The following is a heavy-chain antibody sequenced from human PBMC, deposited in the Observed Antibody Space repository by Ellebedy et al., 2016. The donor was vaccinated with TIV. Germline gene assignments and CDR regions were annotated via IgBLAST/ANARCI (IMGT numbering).Heavy chain of an antibody. CDR2: INPNSGGT. Sequence: ASVKVSXXASGYTFTGYYMHWVRQAPGQGLEWMGWINPNSGGTNYAQKFQGRVTMTRDTSISTAYLQWSSLKASDTAMYYCATRAPGFSSDYWGQGTLVTVSS. CDR3: ATRAPGFSSDY. CDR1: GYTFTGYY. V-gene: IGHV1-2*02. D-gene: IGHD3-3*01. J-gene: IGHJ4*02.